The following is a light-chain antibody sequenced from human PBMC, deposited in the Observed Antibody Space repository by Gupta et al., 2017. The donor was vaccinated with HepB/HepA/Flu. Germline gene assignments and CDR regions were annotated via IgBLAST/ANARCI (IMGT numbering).Light chain of an antibody. V-gene: IGKV2-30*01. J-gene: IGKJ1*01. CDR2: KGS. CDR1: QSLVYSDGDTY. CDR3: FQGTHWPS. Sequence: DGVLNQSALSLPVTLGQPASISCRSNQSLVYSDGDTYLGWMQQRPGQSPRRIIYKGSRRDYGVTDRFSGSGSGTDFTLMSSRVADEDVGVYYCFQGTHWPSFGQGTKVEIE.